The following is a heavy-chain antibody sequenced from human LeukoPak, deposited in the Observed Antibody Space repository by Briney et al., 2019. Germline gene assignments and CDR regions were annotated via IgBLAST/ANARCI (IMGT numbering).Heavy chain of an antibody. V-gene: IGHV3-30-3*01. CDR3: ASPRTVTTEH. J-gene: IGHJ1*01. D-gene: IGHD4-17*01. CDR2: ISYDGITT. CDR1: GFSFSTYA. Sequence: GGSLRLSCAASGFSFSTYAMYWVRQAPGKGLECVALISYDGITTYYADSVKGRFTISRDNAKNSLYLQMNSLRAEDTAVYYCASPRTVTTEHWGQGTLVAVSS.